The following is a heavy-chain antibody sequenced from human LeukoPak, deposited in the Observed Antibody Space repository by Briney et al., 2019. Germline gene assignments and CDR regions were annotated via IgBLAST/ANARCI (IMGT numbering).Heavy chain of an antibody. CDR2: IYYSGST. CDR3: ARGLGYCSSTSCYGGWLDP. D-gene: IGHD2-2*01. V-gene: IGHV4-61*08. Sequence: PSETLSLTCTVSGGSISSGDYYWSWIRQPPGKGLEWIGYIYYSGSTNYNPSLKSRVTISVDTSKNQFSLKLSSVTAADTAVYYCARGLGYCSSTSCYGGWLDPWGQGTLVTVSS. CDR1: GGSISSGDYY. J-gene: IGHJ5*02.